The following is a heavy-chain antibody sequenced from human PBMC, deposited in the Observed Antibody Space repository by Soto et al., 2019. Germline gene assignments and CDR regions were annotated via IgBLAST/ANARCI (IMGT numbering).Heavy chain of an antibody. Sequence: VDSLKISSIGSGYSFTSYWISWVHQMPGKGLEWMGRIDPSDSYTNYSPSFQGHVTLSADKSISTAYLQWSSLKASDTAMYYCARHVRYCSSTSCYYDYGMDVWGKGTTVTVSS. CDR1: GYSFTSYW. CDR3: ARHVRYCSSTSCYYDYGMDV. V-gene: IGHV5-10-1*01. CDR2: IDPSDSYT. D-gene: IGHD2-2*01. J-gene: IGHJ6*04.